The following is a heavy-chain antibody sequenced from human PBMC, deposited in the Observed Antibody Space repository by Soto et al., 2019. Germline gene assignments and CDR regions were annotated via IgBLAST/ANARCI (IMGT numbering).Heavy chain of an antibody. CDR3: ARDRAMVMVIYYYYYYMDV. CDR2: IRSSGSTI. D-gene: IGHD2-21*01. CDR1: GFTFSSYS. Sequence: GGSLRLSCAASGFTFSSYSMNWVRQAPGQGLEWVFYIRSSGSTIYYGFSVKGRFTVSSDNAKNSLYLQMNSLRADDTAVYYCARDRAMVMVIYYYYYYMDVWGKGTTVTVSS. J-gene: IGHJ6*03. V-gene: IGHV3-48*01.